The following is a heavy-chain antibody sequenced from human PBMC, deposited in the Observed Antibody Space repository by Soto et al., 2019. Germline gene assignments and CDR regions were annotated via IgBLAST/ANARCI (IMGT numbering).Heavy chain of an antibody. V-gene: IGHV3-23*01. J-gene: IGHJ4*02. CDR3: AKDDGTEQLVFDY. Sequence: EVQLLESGGGLVQPGGSLRLSCSASGFPFSSYAMSWVRQAPGKGLEWVSAISGSGGSTYYADSVKGRFTISRDNTKNTLYLQMNSQRAEDTAVYYCAKDDGTEQLVFDYWGQGTLVTVSS. D-gene: IGHD6-6*01. CDR2: ISGSGGST. CDR1: GFPFSSYA.